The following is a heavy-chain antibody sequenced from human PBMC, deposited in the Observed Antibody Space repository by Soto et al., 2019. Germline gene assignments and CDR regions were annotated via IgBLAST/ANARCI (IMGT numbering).Heavy chain of an antibody. D-gene: IGHD2-2*01. CDR1: GFTFSTYV. V-gene: IGHV3-30*18. J-gene: IGHJ6*01. CDR2: ISYDGSKK. Sequence: QVQLVESGGGVVQPGRSLRLSCAASGFTFSTYVMHWVRQAPGKGLEWVAAISYDGSKKYYADSVKGRLTISRDNSKNTVYLQMNSLRGEDTAVYYCAKGQHCSSTSCYFYYYGVDVW. CDR3: AKGQHCSSTSCYFYYYGVDV.